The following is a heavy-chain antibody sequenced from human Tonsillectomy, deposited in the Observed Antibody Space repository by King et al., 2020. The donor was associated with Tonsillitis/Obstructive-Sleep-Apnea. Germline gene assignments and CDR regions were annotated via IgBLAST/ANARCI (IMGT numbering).Heavy chain of an antibody. CDR1: GGSFSGYY. CDR2: INHSGST. CDR3: ARGAVGPQWLVPDHADI. D-gene: IGHD6-19*01. V-gene: IGHV4-34*01. Sequence: VQLQQWGAGLLKPSETLSLTCAVYGGSFSGYYWSWIRQPPGKGPEWIGEINHSGSTNYNPSLKSRVTISVDTSKNQFSLKLGSVIAADTAVYYCARGAVGPQWLVPDHADIWGQGTMVTVSS. J-gene: IGHJ3*02.